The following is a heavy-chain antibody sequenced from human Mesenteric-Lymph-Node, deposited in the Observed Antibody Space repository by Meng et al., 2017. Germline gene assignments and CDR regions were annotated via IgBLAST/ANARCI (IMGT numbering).Heavy chain of an antibody. D-gene: IGHD6-19*01. CDR3: ARDFDRRGIAVADGSN. CDR2: TKSSGIT. CDR1: GGSVTSYY. V-gene: IGHV4-4*07. J-gene: IGHJ4*02. Sequence: GSLRLSCSVSGGSVTSYYWSWIRQPAGKTLEWIGRTKSSGITDYHPSLKSRVTMSLDTSKNQFSLKLSSVTAADTAVYYCARDFDRRGIAVADGSNWGQGTLVTVSS.